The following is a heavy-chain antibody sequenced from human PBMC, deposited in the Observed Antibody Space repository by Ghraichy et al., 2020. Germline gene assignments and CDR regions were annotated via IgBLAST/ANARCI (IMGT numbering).Heavy chain of an antibody. CDR3: AKDSRLSGSYYAFDI. CDR1: GFTFSSYA. Sequence: GGPLRLSCAASGFTFSSYAMSWVRQAPGKGLEWVSAISGSGGSTYYADSVKGRFTISRDNSKNTLYLQMNSLRAEDTAVYYCAKDSRLSGSYYAFDIWGQGTMVTVSS. D-gene: IGHD1-26*01. CDR2: ISGSGGST. J-gene: IGHJ3*02. V-gene: IGHV3-23*01.